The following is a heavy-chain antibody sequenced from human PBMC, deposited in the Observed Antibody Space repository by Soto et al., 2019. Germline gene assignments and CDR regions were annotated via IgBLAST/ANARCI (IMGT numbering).Heavy chain of an antibody. J-gene: IGHJ4*02. V-gene: IGHV4-34*01. Sequence: QVQLQQWGAGLLKPSETLSLTCAVYGGSFSGYYWSWIRQPPGKGLEWIGEINHSGSTNYNPSLKSRVTISVDTSKNQFSLKLSSVTAADTAVYYCARSATIFGVALDYWGQGTLVTVSS. D-gene: IGHD3-3*01. CDR1: GGSFSGYY. CDR2: INHSGST. CDR3: ARSATIFGVALDY.